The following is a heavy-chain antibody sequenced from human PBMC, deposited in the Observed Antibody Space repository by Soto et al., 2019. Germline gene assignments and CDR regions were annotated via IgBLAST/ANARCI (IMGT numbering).Heavy chain of an antibody. CDR3: ARGNYYYYGMDV. V-gene: IGHV4-59*01. CDR1: GGSISSYY. Sequence: PSETLSLTCTVSGGSISSYYWSWIRQPPGKGLEWIGYIYYSGSTNYNPSLKSRVTISVDTSKNQFSLKLSSVTAADTAVYYCARGNYYYYGMDVWGQGAKVTVSS. J-gene: IGHJ6*02. CDR2: IYYSGST.